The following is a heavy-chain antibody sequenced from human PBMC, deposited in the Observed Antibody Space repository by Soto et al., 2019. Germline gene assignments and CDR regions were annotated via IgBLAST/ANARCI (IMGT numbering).Heavy chain of an antibody. CDR2: INPNSGGT. V-gene: IGHV1-2*04. CDR3: ASAAAAGTGWGMDV. CDR1: GYTFTGYY. D-gene: IGHD6-13*01. J-gene: IGHJ6*02. Sequence: ASVKVSCKASGYTFTGYYMHWVRQAPGQGLEWMGWINPNSGGTNYAQKFQGWVTMTRDTSISTAYMELSRLRSDDTAVYYCASAAAAGTGWGMDVWGQGTTVTVSS.